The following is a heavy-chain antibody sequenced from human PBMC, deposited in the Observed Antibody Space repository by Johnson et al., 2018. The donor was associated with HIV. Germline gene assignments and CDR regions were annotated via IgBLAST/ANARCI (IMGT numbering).Heavy chain of an antibody. CDR3: ARDLVGVVAAAGPVGDASDI. Sequence: VQLVESGGGLVQPGGSLRLSCPASAFTVSSNYMSWVRQAPGKGLECVSVIYSGGSTYYADSVKGRFTISRDNSKNTLYLQMSSLRVEDTAVYYCARDLVGVVAAAGPVGDASDIWGQGTMVTVSS. CDR1: AFTVSSNY. CDR2: IYSGGST. D-gene: IGHD6-13*01. V-gene: IGHV3-66*01. J-gene: IGHJ3*02.